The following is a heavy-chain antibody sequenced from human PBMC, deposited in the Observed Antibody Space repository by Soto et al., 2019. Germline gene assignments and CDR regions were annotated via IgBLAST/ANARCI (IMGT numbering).Heavy chain of an antibody. D-gene: IGHD3-22*01. CDR2: ISSSSSYI. Sequence: GGSLRLSCAASGFTLSSYSMNWVRQAPGKGLEWVSSISSSSSYIYYADSVKGRFTISRDNAKNSLYLQMNSLRAEDTAVYYCARWLLRYYDSSGYSGSYYYYGMDVWGQGTTVTVSS. V-gene: IGHV3-21*01. J-gene: IGHJ6*02. CDR3: ARWLLRYYDSSGYSGSYYYYGMDV. CDR1: GFTLSSYS.